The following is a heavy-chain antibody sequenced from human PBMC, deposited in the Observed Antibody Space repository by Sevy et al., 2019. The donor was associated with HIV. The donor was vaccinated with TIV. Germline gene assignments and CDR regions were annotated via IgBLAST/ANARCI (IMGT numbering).Heavy chain of an antibody. Sequence: GGSLRLSCAASGFTVSSNYMSWVRQAPGKGLEWVSVIYSGGSTYYADPVKGRFTIYRANSKNTPYLQMNSLRAEDTAVYYCAREGGCSSTSCDNYYYGMDVWGQGTTVTVSS. J-gene: IGHJ6*02. CDR3: AREGGCSSTSCDNYYYGMDV. D-gene: IGHD2-2*02. CDR1: GFTVSSNY. V-gene: IGHV3-53*01. CDR2: IYSGGST.